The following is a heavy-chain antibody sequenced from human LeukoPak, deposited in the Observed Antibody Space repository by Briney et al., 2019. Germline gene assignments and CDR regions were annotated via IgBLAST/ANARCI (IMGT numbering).Heavy chain of an antibody. J-gene: IGHJ5*02. CDR1: GYTFTGDF. CDR3: ARGNIATRRGENWFDP. D-gene: IGHD6-6*01. CDR2: INSDSGGT. Sequence: ASVKVSCKASGYTFTGDFIHWVRQAPGQGLEWMGWINSDSGGTNDARKFQGRVTMTRATSISTAYMELSSLRSDDTAVFYCARGNIATRRGENWFDPWGQGTLVTVSS. V-gene: IGHV1-2*02.